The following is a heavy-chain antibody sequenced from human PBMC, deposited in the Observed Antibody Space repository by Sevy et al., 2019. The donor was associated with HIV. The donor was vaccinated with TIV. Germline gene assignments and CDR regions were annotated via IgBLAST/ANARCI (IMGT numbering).Heavy chain of an antibody. CDR3: ARHVYCSGGSCYSDY. D-gene: IGHD2-15*01. CDR2: IYPGDSDT. V-gene: IGHV5-51*01. CDR1: GYSFTSYW. Sequence: GESLKISCKGSGYSFTSYWIGWVRQMPGKGLEWMGIIYPGDSDTRYSPSFQGQVTISADKSISTAYLQWSGLKASDTAMYYCARHVYCSGGSCYSDYWGQGTLVTVSS. J-gene: IGHJ4*02.